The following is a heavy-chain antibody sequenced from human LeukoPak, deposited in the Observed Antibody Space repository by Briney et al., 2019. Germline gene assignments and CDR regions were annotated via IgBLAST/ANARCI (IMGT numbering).Heavy chain of an antibody. J-gene: IGHJ4*02. CDR1: GFTFSSYA. D-gene: IGHD4-17*01. CDR3: AKDDYGDYGILDY. Sequence: GGSLRLSCAASGFTFSSYAMHWVRQAPGKGLEWVSGISWNSGSIGYADSVKGRFTISRDNAKNSLYLQMNSLRAEDTALYYCAKDDYGDYGILDYWGQGTLVTVSS. CDR2: ISWNSGSI. V-gene: IGHV3-9*01.